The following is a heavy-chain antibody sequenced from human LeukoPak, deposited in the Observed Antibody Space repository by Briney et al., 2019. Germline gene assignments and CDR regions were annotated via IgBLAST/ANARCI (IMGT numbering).Heavy chain of an antibody. J-gene: IGHJ5*02. CDR3: ARGGSSWLNWFDP. D-gene: IGHD6-13*01. Sequence: SVKVSCKASGGTFSSYAISWVRQAPGQGLEWMGGIIPIFGTANYAQKFQGRVTITADESTSTAYMELSSLRSEDTAVHYCARGGSSWLNWFDPWGQGTLVTVSS. V-gene: IGHV1-69*13. CDR1: GGTFSSYA. CDR2: IIPIFGTA.